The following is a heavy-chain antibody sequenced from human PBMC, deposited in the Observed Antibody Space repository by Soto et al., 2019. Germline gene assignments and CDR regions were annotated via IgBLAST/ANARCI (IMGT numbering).Heavy chain of an antibody. CDR3: ARESVRRFYFDY. J-gene: IGHJ4*02. D-gene: IGHD3-3*01. CDR1: GYAFTPYY. Sequence: QVQLVQSGAEVRKPGASVRISCKTSGYAFTPYYIHWVRQAPGQGLEWMVVINPNGGSTTYAQKFQGRVSMTLDTSTTTVNMELSSLRFEDTAIYYCARESVRRFYFDYWGQGTLVTVSS. V-gene: IGHV1-46*03. CDR2: INPNGGST.